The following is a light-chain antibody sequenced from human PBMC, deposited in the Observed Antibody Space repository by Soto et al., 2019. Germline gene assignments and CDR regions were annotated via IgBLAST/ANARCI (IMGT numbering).Light chain of an antibody. Sequence: EVVMTQSPATLSVSPGERATLSCRASQSVSNNLAWFQQKPGQAPRLLIYHASTRATGIPARFSGGGSGTEFTLIISSLQSEDFAVYYCQQYNNWWTFGQGTKVEIK. V-gene: IGKV3-15*01. J-gene: IGKJ1*01. CDR1: QSVSNN. CDR2: HAS. CDR3: QQYNNWWT.